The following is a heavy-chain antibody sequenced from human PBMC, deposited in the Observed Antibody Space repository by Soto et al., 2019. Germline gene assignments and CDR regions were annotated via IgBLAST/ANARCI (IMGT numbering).Heavy chain of an antibody. J-gene: IGHJ4*02. CDR2: IYYSGST. CDR1: GESFSGHI. D-gene: IGHD3-22*01. Sequence: SETLSLTCAVYGESFSGHIWTWIRQPPGKGLEWIGYIYYSGSTNYNPSLKSRVTMSLDTSKNRFSLKLSSVTAADTAVYYCVGNYYDSSGYSYVDYWGQGTQVTVSS. V-gene: IGHV4-59*08. CDR3: VGNYYDSSGYSYVDY.